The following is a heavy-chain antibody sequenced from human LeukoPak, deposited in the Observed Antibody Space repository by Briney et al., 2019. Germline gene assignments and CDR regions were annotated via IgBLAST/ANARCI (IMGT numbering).Heavy chain of an antibody. D-gene: IGHD3-10*01. Sequence: PSETLSLTCAVYGGSFSGYYWSWIRQPPGKGLEWIGEINHSGSTNYNPSLKSRVTISVDTSKNQFSLKLSSVTAADTAVYYCARAGGAGTLDYWGQGTLVTVSS. V-gene: IGHV4-34*01. CDR3: ARAGGAGTLDY. CDR2: INHSGST. CDR1: GGSFSGYY. J-gene: IGHJ4*02.